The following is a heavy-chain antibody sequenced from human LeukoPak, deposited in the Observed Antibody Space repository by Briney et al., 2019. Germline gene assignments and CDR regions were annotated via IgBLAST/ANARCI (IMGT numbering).Heavy chain of an antibody. J-gene: IGHJ4*02. V-gene: IGHV4-39*07. CDR2: IYYTGGT. CDR1: IGSISSRDYF. Sequence: SETLSLTCTVSIGSISSRDYFWGWIRQPPGKGLEWIGSIYYTGGTYYNPSLKRRLTISVDTSKNQFSLKLSSMTAADTAVYYCASDKAARPLGEIDYWGQGTLVTVSS. CDR3: ASDKAARPLGEIDY. D-gene: IGHD6-6*01.